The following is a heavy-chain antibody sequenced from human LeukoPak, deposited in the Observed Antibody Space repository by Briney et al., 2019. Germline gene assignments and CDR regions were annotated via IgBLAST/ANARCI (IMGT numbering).Heavy chain of an antibody. V-gene: IGHV4-31*03. J-gene: IGHJ4*02. CDR3: ARVETVVTSFDY. Sequence: PSETLSLTCTVSGGSISSGGYYWSWLRQDPGKGLEWFVYIYYSGSTYYNSSLKRRATISVDTSKNQFSRKLSSVTAADTAVYYCARVETVVTSFDYWGQGTLVTVSS. CDR2: IYYSGST. D-gene: IGHD4-23*01. CDR1: GGSISSGGYY.